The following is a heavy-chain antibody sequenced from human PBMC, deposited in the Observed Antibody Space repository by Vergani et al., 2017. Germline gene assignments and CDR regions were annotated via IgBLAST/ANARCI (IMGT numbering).Heavy chain of an antibody. CDR3: ARVNTETNGHLYYYYDMDV. D-gene: IGHD4-11*01. CDR2: IDHTGRP. Sequence: QVQLQQWGGGLLKPSETLSLTCVVNGGSFTSYHWTRIRQSPGEGLEWVGDIDHTGRPDYNPSLKSRLTMSVDKSRNQFSLTLNAVTATDTAIYFCARVNTETNGHLYYYYDMDVWGQGTAVTVS. V-gene: IGHV4-34*01. J-gene: IGHJ6*02. CDR1: GGSFTSYH.